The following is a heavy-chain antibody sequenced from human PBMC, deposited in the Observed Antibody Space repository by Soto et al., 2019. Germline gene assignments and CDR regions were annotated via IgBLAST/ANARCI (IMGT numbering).Heavy chain of an antibody. D-gene: IGHD6-13*01. V-gene: IGHV3-30-3*01. J-gene: IGHJ1*01. CDR3: ARAAGSSWYLEYFQH. CDR1: GFTFSSYA. Sequence: GGSLRLSCAASGFTFSSYAMHWVRQAPGKGLEWVAVISYDGSNKYYADSVKGRFTISRDNSKNTLYLQMNSLRAEDTAVYYCARAAGSSWYLEYFQHWGQGTLVTVSS. CDR2: ISYDGSNK.